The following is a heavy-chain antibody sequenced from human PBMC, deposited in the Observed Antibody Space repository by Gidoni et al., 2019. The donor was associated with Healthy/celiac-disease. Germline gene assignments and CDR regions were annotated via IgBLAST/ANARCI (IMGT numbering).Heavy chain of an antibody. J-gene: IGHJ6*02. CDR1: GGTFSSYA. Sequence: EVKKPGSSVKVSCKASGGTFSSYAISWVRQAPGQGLEWMGGIIPIFGTANYAQKFQGRVTITADESTSTAYMELSSLRSEDTAVYYCARNGCGTGGDCYEHYDYGMDVWGQGTTVTVSS. CDR3: ARNGCGTGGDCYEHYDYGMDV. CDR2: IIPIFGTA. V-gene: IGHV1-69*01. D-gene: IGHD2-21*01.